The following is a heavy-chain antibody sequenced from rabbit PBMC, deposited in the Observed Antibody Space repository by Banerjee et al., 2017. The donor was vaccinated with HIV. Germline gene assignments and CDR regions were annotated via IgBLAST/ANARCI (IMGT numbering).Heavy chain of an antibody. CDR1: GFSFSSSYW. CDR2: IVTGSGDT. D-gene: IGHD1-1*01. Sequence: QSLEESGGDLVKPGASLTLTCTASGFSFSSSYWICWVRQAPGKGLEWIGCIVTGSGDTYYPSWAKGRFTISKPSSTTVTLQMTSLTAADTATYFCASDYGGYYYGNNLWGQGTLVTVS. V-gene: IGHV1S40*01. CDR3: ASDYGGYYYGNNL. J-gene: IGHJ4*01.